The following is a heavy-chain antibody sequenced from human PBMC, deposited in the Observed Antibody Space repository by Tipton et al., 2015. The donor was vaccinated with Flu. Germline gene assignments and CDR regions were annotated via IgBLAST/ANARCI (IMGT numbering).Heavy chain of an antibody. V-gene: IGHV4-59*05. CDR2: IYPSGTT. CDR1: GGSIRRYY. D-gene: IGHD1-26*01. J-gene: IGHJ4*02. Sequence: TLSLTCTVSGGSIRRYYWSWIRQPAGKGLEWIGSIYPSGTTYYNPSLKSRVAISFDTSKSQFSLLLSSLTAADTAVYFCARLSYYDVDLKNFYFDYWGQGALVTVSS. CDR3: ARLSYYDVDLKNFYFDY.